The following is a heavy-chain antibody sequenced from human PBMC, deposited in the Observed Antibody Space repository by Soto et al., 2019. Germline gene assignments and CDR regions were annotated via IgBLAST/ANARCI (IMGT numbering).Heavy chain of an antibody. D-gene: IGHD6-13*01. CDR1: GGSISSSSYY. V-gene: IGHV4-39*01. Sequence: SETLSLTCTVSGGSISSSSYYWGWIRQPPGKGLEWIGSIYYSGSTYYNPSLKSRVTISVDTSKNQFSLKLSSVTAADTAVYYCARCIAAAGTGDNWFDPWGQGTLVTVSS. J-gene: IGHJ5*02. CDR2: IYYSGST. CDR3: ARCIAAAGTGDNWFDP.